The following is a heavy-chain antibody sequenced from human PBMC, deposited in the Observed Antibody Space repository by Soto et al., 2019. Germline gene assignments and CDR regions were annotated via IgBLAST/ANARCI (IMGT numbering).Heavy chain of an antibody. V-gene: IGHV3-74*01. Sequence: GGSLRLSCAASGFTFSSYWMHWVRQAPGKGLVWVSRINSDGSSTSYADSVKGRFTISRDNAKNTLYLQMNSLRAEDTAVYYCVRTSLVVTAATREDYWGQGTLVTVSS. CDR3: VRTSLVVTAATREDY. J-gene: IGHJ4*02. CDR2: INSDGSST. CDR1: GFTFSSYW. D-gene: IGHD2-15*01.